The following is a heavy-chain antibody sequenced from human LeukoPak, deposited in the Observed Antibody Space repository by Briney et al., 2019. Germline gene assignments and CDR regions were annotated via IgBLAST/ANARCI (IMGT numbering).Heavy chain of an antibody. V-gene: IGHV4-59*01. CDR3: ARVLLVSSGTFYFDY. D-gene: IGHD6-25*01. J-gene: IGHJ4*02. CDR1: GAPIRGYY. Sequence: PSETLSLTCTVSGAPIRGYYWSWIRQAPGKGLDWIGEINYSGDTQYNPSLKSRVTISLDTSKNQFSLQLNSMTAADTAVYYRARVLLVSSGTFYFDYWGQGTLVTVSS. CDR2: INYSGDT.